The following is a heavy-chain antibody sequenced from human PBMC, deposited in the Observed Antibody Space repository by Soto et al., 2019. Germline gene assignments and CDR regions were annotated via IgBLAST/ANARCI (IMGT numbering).Heavy chain of an antibody. J-gene: IGHJ5*02. CDR3: ARGSHDILTTKFDP. D-gene: IGHD3-9*01. Sequence: SETLSLTCAVYGGSFSGYYWSWIRQPPGKGLEWIGEINHSGSTNYNPSLESRVTISVDTSKNQFSLKLSSVTAADTAVYYCARGSHDILTTKFDPWGQGTLVTVSS. V-gene: IGHV4-34*01. CDR2: INHSGST. CDR1: GGSFSGYY.